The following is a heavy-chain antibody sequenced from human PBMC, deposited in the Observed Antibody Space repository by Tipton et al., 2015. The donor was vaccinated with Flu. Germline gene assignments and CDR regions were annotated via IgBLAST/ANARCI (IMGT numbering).Heavy chain of an antibody. Sequence: TLSLTCTVSGGSISRSSYYWGWIRQPPGKALEWIGSIYYTGSPYYNPSLRSRVTMSVDTSKNQFSLNLSSVTAADTAVYYCARVTMTTWDAFDVWGQGTMVTVSS. CDR1: GGSISRSSYY. CDR2: IYYTGSP. V-gene: IGHV4-39*07. J-gene: IGHJ3*01. D-gene: IGHD4-17*01. CDR3: ARVTMTTWDAFDV.